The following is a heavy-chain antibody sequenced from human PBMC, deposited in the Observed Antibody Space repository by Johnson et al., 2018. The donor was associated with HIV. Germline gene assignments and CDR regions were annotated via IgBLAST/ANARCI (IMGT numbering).Heavy chain of an antibody. CDR3: ARYREMPAWRDAFDI. J-gene: IGHJ3*02. D-gene: IGHD1-14*01. Sequence: VHLVESGGGLVQPGRSLRLSCAASGFTFDDYAMHWVRQVSKKGLEWVSGISWNSGSIGYVDSVKGRFTISRDNAKNSLYLQMNSLRAEDTAVYYCARYREMPAWRDAFDIWGQGTMVTVSS. CDR2: ISWNSGSI. CDR1: GFTFDDYA. V-gene: IGHV3-9*01.